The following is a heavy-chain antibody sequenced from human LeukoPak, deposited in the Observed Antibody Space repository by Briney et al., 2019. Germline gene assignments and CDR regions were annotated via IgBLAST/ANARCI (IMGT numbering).Heavy chain of an antibody. CDR3: AREGYGGNSPFDY. J-gene: IGHJ4*02. D-gene: IGHD4-23*01. CDR1: GFTFSSYG. V-gene: IGHV3-33*01. CDR2: IWYDGSNK. Sequence: GSLRLSCAASGFTFSSYGMHWVRQAPGKGLEWVAVIWYDGSNKYYADSVKGRFTISRDNSKNTLYLQMNSLRAEDTAVYYCAREGYGGNSPFDYWGQGTLVTVSS.